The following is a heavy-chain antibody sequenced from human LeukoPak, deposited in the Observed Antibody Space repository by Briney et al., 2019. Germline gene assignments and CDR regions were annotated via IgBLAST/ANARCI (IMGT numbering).Heavy chain of an antibody. CDR1: GFTFSSYW. J-gene: IGHJ4*02. CDR3: ARERGYSGYDYFDY. V-gene: IGHV3-7*01. Sequence: GGSLRLPCAASGFTFSSYWMSWVRQAPGKGLEWVANIKQDGSEKYYVDSVKGRFTISRDNAKISLYLQMNSLRAEDTAVYYCARERGYSGYDYFDYWGQGTLVTVSS. CDR2: IKQDGSEK. D-gene: IGHD5-12*01.